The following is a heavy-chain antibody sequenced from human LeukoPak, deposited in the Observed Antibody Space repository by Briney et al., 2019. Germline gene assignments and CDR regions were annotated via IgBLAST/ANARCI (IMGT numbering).Heavy chain of an antibody. V-gene: IGHV3-30*04. CDR3: AGSKFSGSYYRSRAFDI. D-gene: IGHD1-26*01. Sequence: PGGSLRLSCAASGFTFSSYAMHWVRQAPGKGLEWVAFISYDGSIIYYADSVKGRFTISRDNAKNSLYLQMNSLRAEDTAVYYCAGSKFSGSYYRSRAFDIWGQGTMVTVSS. CDR1: GFTFSSYA. J-gene: IGHJ3*02. CDR2: ISYDGSII.